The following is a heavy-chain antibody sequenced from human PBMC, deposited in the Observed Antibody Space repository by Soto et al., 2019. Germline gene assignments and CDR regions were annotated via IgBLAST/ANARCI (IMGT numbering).Heavy chain of an antibody. D-gene: IGHD3-10*01. V-gene: IGHV3-66*01. CDR3: ARDRGWFGELQNPEYYYYYYMDV. CDR1: GFTVSSNY. J-gene: IGHJ6*03. Sequence: PGGSLRLSCAASGFTVSSNYMSWVRQAPGKGLEWVSVIYSGGSTYYADSVKGRFTISRDNSKNTLYLQMNSLRAEDTAVYYCARDRGWFGELQNPEYYYYYYMDVWGKGTTVTVS. CDR2: IYSGGST.